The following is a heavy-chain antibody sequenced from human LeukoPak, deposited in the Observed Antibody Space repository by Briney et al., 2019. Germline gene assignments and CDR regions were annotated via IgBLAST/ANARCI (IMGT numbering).Heavy chain of an antibody. D-gene: IGHD1-26*01. CDR1: GYTLTELS. CDR3: ATSIRQWELLTFDY. CDR2: LDPEDGET. J-gene: IGHJ4*02. Sequence: ASVKVSCKVSGYTLTELSMHWVRQAPGKGLEWMGGLDPEDGETIYAQKFQGRVTMTEDTSTDTAYMELSSLRSEDTAVYYCATSIRQWELLTFDYWGQGTLVTVSS. V-gene: IGHV1-24*01.